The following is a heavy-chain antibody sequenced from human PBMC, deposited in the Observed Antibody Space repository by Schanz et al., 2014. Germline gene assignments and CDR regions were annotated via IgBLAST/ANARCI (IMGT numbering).Heavy chain of an antibody. CDR1: GFTFSSYA. CDR2: ISASGGST. CDR3: ARAHGNNWYGKGLDY. Sequence: EVQLLDSGGGLVQPGGSLRLSCAASGFTFSSYAMSWVRQAPGKGLEWVSTISASGGSTYYADSVKGRFTISRDNAKNSLFLQMNSLSVEDTAVYFGARAHGNNWYGKGLDYWGQGTQVTVSS. D-gene: IGHD1-1*01. J-gene: IGHJ4*02. V-gene: IGHV3-23*01.